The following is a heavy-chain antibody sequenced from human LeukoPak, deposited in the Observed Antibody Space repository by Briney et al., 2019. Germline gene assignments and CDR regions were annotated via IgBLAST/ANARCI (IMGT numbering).Heavy chain of an antibody. CDR2: IVVGSGNT. V-gene: IGHV1-58*01. Sequence: GASVKVSCKASGFTFSSSVVQWVRQARGQRLEWIGWIVVGSGNTNYAQKFQERVTITRDMSTSTAYMELSSLRSEDTAVYYCARDVDHRFDSWGQGTLVTVSS. CDR1: GFTFSSSV. J-gene: IGHJ5*01. CDR3: ARDVDHRFDS. D-gene: IGHD1-14*01.